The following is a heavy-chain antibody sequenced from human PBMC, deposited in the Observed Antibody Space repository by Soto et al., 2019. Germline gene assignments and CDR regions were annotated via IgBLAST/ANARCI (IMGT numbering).Heavy chain of an antibody. Sequence: QVQLVQSGAKVKKPGASVKVSCKAPGYTFTTYAMHWVRQAPGQRLEWMGWINAGNGNTKYSRKFQGTVTITTDTSASTAYMELSSLRSEDTAVDYCARTYDSSGYYFDYWGQGTLVTVSS. J-gene: IGHJ4*02. CDR1: GYTFTTYA. CDR3: ARTYDSSGYYFDY. CDR2: INAGNGNT. D-gene: IGHD3-22*01. V-gene: IGHV1-3*01.